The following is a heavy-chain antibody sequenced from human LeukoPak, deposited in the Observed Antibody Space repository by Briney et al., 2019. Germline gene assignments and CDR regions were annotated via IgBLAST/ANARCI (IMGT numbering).Heavy chain of an antibody. CDR2: IYYSGST. CDR3: ARAGDSSGYYLYFDY. D-gene: IGHD3-22*01. CDR1: GGSISSYY. J-gene: IGHJ4*02. V-gene: IGHV4-59*08. Sequence: PSETLSLTCTVSGGSISSYYWSWIRQPPGKGLEWIGYIYYSGSTNYNPSLKSRVTISVDTSKNQFSLKLSSVTAADTAVYYCARAGDSSGYYLYFDYWGQGTLVTVSS.